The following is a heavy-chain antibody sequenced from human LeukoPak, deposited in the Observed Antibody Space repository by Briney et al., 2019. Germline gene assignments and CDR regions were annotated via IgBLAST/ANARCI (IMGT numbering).Heavy chain of an antibody. CDR1: GYSFTSYW. J-gene: IGHJ4*02. Sequence: GESLKISCKGSGYSFTSYWIGWGRQMPGKGLEWMGIIYPGDSDTRESPSFQGQATISADKSSSTAYLQWSSLKASDTAMYYCARRTHTYYYDSSGYLEDYYFDYWGQGTLVTVSS. CDR2: IYPGDSDT. V-gene: IGHV5-51*01. CDR3: ARRTHTYYYDSSGYLEDYYFDY. D-gene: IGHD3-22*01.